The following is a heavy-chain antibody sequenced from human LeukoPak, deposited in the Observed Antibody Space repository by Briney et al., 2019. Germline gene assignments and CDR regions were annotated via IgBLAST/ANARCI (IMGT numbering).Heavy chain of an antibody. CDR3: AKDPRLRYFDWLLRTYYFDY. CDR2: TSYDGSNK. D-gene: IGHD3-9*01. J-gene: IGHJ4*02. CDR1: GFTFSSYG. Sequence: PGGSLRLSCAASGFTFSSYGMHWVRQAPGKGLEWVAVTSYDGSNKYYADSVKGRFTISRDNSKNTLYLQMNSLRAEDTAVYYCAKDPRLRYFDWLLRTYYFDYWGQGTLVTVSS. V-gene: IGHV3-30*18.